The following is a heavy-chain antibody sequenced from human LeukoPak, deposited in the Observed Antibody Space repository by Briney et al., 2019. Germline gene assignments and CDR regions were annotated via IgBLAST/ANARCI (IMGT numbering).Heavy chain of an antibody. CDR1: GFTFSSYG. J-gene: IGHJ6*03. Sequence: GGTLRLSCAAPGFTFSSYGMSWVRQAPGKGLEWVSVISGSGDRTYYADSVKGRFTISRDNAKNSLYLQMNSLRAEDTAVYYCARLYYYYYMDVWGKGTTVTISS. CDR2: ISGSGDRT. CDR3: ARLYYYYYMDV. V-gene: IGHV3-23*01.